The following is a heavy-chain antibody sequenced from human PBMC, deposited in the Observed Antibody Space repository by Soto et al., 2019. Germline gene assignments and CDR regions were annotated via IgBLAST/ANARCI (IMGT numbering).Heavy chain of an antibody. Sequence: QVQLVESGGGVVQPGRSLRLSCAASGFTFSSYAMHWVRQAPGKGLEWVAVISYDGSNKYYADSVKGRFTISRDNSKNTLYLQMNSLRAEDTAVYYCARDRLAVAGTGYFDYWGQGTLVTVSS. J-gene: IGHJ4*02. D-gene: IGHD6-19*01. CDR1: GFTFSSYA. CDR3: ARDRLAVAGTGYFDY. V-gene: IGHV3-30-3*01. CDR2: ISYDGSNK.